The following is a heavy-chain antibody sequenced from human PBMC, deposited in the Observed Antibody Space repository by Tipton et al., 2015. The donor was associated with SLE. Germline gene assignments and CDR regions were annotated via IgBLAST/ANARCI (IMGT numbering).Heavy chain of an antibody. CDR2: INHSGST. CDR3: AREWSSFDF. V-gene: IGHV4-34*01. CDR1: GGSFSGYY. J-gene: IGHJ4*02. D-gene: IGHD2-15*01. Sequence: TLSLTCAVYGGSFSGYYWSWIRQPPGKGLEWIGEINHSGSTNYNPSLKSRVTISVDTSKNQFSLKLSSVTAADTAVYYCAREWSSFDFWGQGTLVSVSA.